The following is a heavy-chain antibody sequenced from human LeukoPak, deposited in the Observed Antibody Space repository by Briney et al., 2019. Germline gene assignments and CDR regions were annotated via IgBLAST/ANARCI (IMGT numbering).Heavy chain of an antibody. CDR3: ARLKEGLGTIIDY. V-gene: IGHV5-51*01. Sequence: VEALNVSCKGAGYTCTSYCIGCVRRMLGKGLELMGGIYPGASDTTYSPSFQGQVTISADKSITTAYLQWSSLKASDTAMYYCARLKEGLGTIIDYWGQGPLVTVSS. CDR1: GYTCTSYC. CDR2: IYPGASDT. J-gene: IGHJ4*02. D-gene: IGHD3-16*01.